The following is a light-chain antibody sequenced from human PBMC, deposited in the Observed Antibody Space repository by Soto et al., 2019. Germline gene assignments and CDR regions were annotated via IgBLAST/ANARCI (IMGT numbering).Light chain of an antibody. V-gene: IGKV3-20*01. CDR3: QQYGSSPPT. Sequence: EIVLTQSPGTLSLSPGDRASLSCRASQTITSSFLAWYQQKPGQAPRLLISAASSRATGIPDRFSVSGSETDFTLTISRLEPEDFAVYFCQQYGSSPPTFGQGTKVEIK. CDR2: AAS. CDR1: QTITSSF. J-gene: IGKJ1*01.